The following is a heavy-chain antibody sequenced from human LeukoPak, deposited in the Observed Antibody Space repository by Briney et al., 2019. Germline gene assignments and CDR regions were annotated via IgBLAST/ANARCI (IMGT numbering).Heavy chain of an antibody. V-gene: IGHV3-30*02. J-gene: IGHJ4*02. Sequence: GGSLRLSCAASGFTFSSYGMHWVRQAPGKGLEWVAFIRYDGSNKYYADSVKGRFTISRDNSKNTLYLQMNSLRAEDTAVYYCAAMTTVTNTLDYWGQGTLVTVFS. CDR3: AAMTTVTNTLDY. CDR1: GFTFSSYG. CDR2: IRYDGSNK. D-gene: IGHD4-11*01.